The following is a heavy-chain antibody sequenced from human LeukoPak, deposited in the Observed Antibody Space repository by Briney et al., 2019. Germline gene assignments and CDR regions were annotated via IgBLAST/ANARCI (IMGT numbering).Heavy chain of an antibody. CDR2: IYISGTT. CDR1: GASISSYY. V-gene: IGHV4-4*07. Sequence: SETLSLTCNVSGASISSYYWSWIRQPAGKGLEWIGRIYISGTTNYNPSLKSRVTMSVDTSKNQFSLKLNSVTAADTAVHYCARSDSIIRWFDPWGQGTLVTVSS. CDR3: ARSDSIIRWFDP. J-gene: IGHJ5*02. D-gene: IGHD4-11*01.